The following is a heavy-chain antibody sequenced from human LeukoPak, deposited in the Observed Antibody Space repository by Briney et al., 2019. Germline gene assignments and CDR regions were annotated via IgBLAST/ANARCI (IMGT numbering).Heavy chain of an antibody. D-gene: IGHD3-10*01. V-gene: IGHV4-59*08. CDR2: IYYSGST. J-gene: IGHJ3*02. Sequence: SETLSLTCTVSGGSISSYYWSWIRQPPGEGLEWIGYIYYSGSTNYNPSLKSRVTISVDTSKNQFSLKLSSVTAADTAVYYCARQNRAFDAFDIWGQGTMVTVSS. CDR3: ARQNRAFDAFDI. CDR1: GGSISSYY.